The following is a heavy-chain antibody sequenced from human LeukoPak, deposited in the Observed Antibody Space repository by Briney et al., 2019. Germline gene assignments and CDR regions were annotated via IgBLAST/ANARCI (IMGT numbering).Heavy chain of an antibody. V-gene: IGHV1-8*03. D-gene: IGHD2-15*01. Sequence: ASVKVSCKASGYTFTSYDINWVRQATGQGLEWMGWMNPNSGNTGYAQKFQGRVTIIRNTSISTAYMELSSLRSEDTAVYYCARAVPLGKTGGSWKRYYYCYMDVWGKGTTVTVSS. J-gene: IGHJ6*03. CDR1: GYTFTSYD. CDR2: MNPNSGNT. CDR3: ARAVPLGKTGGSWKRYYYCYMDV.